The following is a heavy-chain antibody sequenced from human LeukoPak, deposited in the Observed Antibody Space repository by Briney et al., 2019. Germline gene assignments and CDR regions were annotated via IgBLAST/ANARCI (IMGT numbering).Heavy chain of an antibody. Sequence: SVKVSCKASGGTFSSYAISWVRQAPGQGLEWMGGIIPIFGTANYAQKFQGRVTITTGESTSTAYMELSSLRSEDTAVYYCATEHIAAAGQKETWGQGTLVTVSS. CDR1: GGTFSSYA. V-gene: IGHV1-69*05. J-gene: IGHJ5*02. CDR2: IIPIFGTA. CDR3: ATEHIAAAGQKET. D-gene: IGHD6-13*01.